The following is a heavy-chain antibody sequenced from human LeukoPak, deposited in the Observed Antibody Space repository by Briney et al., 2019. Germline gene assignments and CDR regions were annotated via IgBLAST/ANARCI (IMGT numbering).Heavy chain of an antibody. D-gene: IGHD2-2*01. V-gene: IGHV3-66*02. Sequence: GGSLRLFCAASGFTVRSCYMIWVRQAPGKGLEWVSVIYAGGTTHYADSVKGRFTISRDNSVDTLYLQMNSLRTEDTAVYHCARAFVTAAGFFDTWGRGTRVTVSS. CDR3: ARAFVTAAGFFDT. CDR2: IYAGGTT. CDR1: GFTVRSCY. J-gene: IGHJ4*02.